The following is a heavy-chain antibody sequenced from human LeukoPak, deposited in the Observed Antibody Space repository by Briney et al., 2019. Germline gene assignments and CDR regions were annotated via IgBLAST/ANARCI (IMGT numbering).Heavy chain of an antibody. V-gene: IGHV3-21*01. D-gene: IGHD6-13*01. Sequence: NTGGSLRLSCVVSGFTFSSYSMNWVRQAPGKGLEWVSSISSSSAYRYYADSVKGRFTISRDNAKNSLYLQMNSLRAEDTAVYYCARVLEAAAFDYWGQGTLVTVSS. J-gene: IGHJ4*02. CDR3: ARVLEAAAFDY. CDR2: ISSSSAYR. CDR1: GFTFSSYS.